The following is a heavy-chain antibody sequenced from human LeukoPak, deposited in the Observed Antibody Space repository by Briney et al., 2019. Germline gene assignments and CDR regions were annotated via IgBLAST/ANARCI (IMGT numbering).Heavy chain of an antibody. CDR1: GYTFTNYF. Sequence: ASVKVSCMASGYTFTNYFMHWVRQAPGQGLEWMGVINPSGGGTTYAQRFQGRVTMTRDTSTSTVHMELSSLRSEDTAVYYCARGQNKCLGHWGQGTLVTVYS. D-gene: IGHD2/OR15-2a*01. V-gene: IGHV1-46*01. CDR2: INPSGGGT. J-gene: IGHJ4*02. CDR3: ARGQNKCLGH.